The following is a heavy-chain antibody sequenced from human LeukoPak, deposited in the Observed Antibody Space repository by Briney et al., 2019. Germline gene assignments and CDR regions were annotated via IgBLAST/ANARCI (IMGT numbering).Heavy chain of an antibody. J-gene: IGHJ4*02. D-gene: IGHD6-19*01. V-gene: IGHV3-30*03. Sequence: GGSLRLSCAASGFSFGSYGIHWVRQAPGKGLEWVAVISHEGSNQYYADSTKGRFTISRDNSKNMAYLQLNSLRAEDTAVYYCARTREQWQVLDYWGQGTLVTVSS. CDR1: GFSFGSYG. CDR2: ISHEGSNQ. CDR3: ARTREQWQVLDY.